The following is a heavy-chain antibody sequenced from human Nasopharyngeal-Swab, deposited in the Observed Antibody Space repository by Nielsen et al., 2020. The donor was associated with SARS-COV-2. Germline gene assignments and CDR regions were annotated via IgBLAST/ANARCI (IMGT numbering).Heavy chain of an antibody. CDR3: AKGAGVWGSYISDY. V-gene: IGHV3-23*01. D-gene: IGHD3-16*01. CDR2: ISGSGGST. Sequence: GESLKISCAASGFTFSSYAMSWVRQAPGKGLEWVSAISGSGGSTYYADSVKGRFTISRDNSKNTLYLQMNSLRAEDTAVYYCAKGAGVWGSYISDYWGQGTLVTVSS. CDR1: GFTFSSYA. J-gene: IGHJ4*02.